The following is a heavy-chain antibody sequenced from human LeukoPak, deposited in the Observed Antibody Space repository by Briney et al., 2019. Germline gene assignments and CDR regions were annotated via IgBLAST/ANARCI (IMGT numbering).Heavy chain of an antibody. CDR3: ARGPYSYDSSGAFDI. D-gene: IGHD3-22*01. J-gene: IGHJ3*02. CDR1: GDSISSGDYY. Sequence: SETLSLTCTVSGDSISSGDYYWSWIRQPAGKGLEWIRRISSSGSTNYNPSLKSRVTISVDTSKNQFSLKLSSVTAADTAVYFCARGPYSYDSSGAFDIWGQGTMVTVSS. V-gene: IGHV4-61*02. CDR2: ISSSGST.